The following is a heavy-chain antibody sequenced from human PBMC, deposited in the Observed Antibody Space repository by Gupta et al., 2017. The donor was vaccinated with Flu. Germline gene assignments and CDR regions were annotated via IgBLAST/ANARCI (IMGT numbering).Heavy chain of an antibody. J-gene: IGHJ4*02. CDR1: GFNFGAYW. V-gene: IGHV3-7*01. CDR3: TRASFTNQQLGEH. Sequence: EVYLVESGGALVQPGESLRLSCAVSGFNFGAYWMGWVRQAPGKGLEWVANIDQAGTQKQYADSIKGRFTISRDNAKNSLYLQMNSLTVDDTAIYYCTRASFTNQQLGEHWGLGTLVTVSS. CDR2: IDQAGTQK. D-gene: IGHD3-16*01.